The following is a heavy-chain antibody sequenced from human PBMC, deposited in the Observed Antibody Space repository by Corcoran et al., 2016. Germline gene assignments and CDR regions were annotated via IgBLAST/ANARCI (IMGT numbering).Heavy chain of an antibody. Sequence: QVQLVQSGAEVKKPGSSVKVSCKASGGTFSSYAISWVRQATGQGLEWMGGIIPIFGTANYAQKFQGRVTITADESTSTAYMELSSLRSEDTAVYYCARDNRAYYGQVGTLMYGGYYGMDVWGQGTTVTVSS. D-gene: IGHD3-3*01. V-gene: IGHV1-69*01. CDR1: GGTFSSYA. J-gene: IGHJ6*02. CDR3: ARDNRAYYGQVGTLMYGGYYGMDV. CDR2: IIPIFGTA.